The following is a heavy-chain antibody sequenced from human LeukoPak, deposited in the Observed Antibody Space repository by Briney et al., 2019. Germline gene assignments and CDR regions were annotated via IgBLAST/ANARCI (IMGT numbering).Heavy chain of an antibody. Sequence: GGSLRLSCGASGFTVSSNYMSWVRQAPGKGLEWGSVIYSGGSTYYADSVKGRFTISRDNSKNTLYLQMNSLRAEDTGVYYCASDVRSGILTGYFPRGQRTLVTVSS. CDR3: ASDVRSGILTGYFP. D-gene: IGHD3-9*01. CDR1: GFTVSSNY. J-gene: IGHJ5*02. CDR2: IYSGGST. V-gene: IGHV3-66*01.